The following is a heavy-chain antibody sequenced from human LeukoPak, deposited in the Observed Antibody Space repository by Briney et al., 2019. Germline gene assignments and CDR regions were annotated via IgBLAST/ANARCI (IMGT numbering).Heavy chain of an antibody. CDR3: ASAWGSRHFDY. CDR2: MYYSAPT. D-gene: IGHD7-27*01. CDR1: GGSISSTTYY. V-gene: IGHV4-39*01. J-gene: IGHJ4*02. Sequence: PSETLSLTCTVSGGSISSTTYYWGWIRPPPGKGLEWIGSMYYSAPTYYNPSLKSRVTMSVDTSKNQFSLKLSSVTAADTAVYYCASAWGSRHFDYWAQGTLVTVSS.